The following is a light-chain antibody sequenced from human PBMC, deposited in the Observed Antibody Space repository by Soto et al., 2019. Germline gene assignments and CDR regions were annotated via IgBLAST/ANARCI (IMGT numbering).Light chain of an antibody. CDR1: SGHSSYA. CDR3: QTWDTDTVV. J-gene: IGLJ2*01. V-gene: IGLV4-69*01. CDR2: LNSDGSH. Sequence: QSALTQSPSASASLGASVKLTCTLGSGHSSYAIAWHQQQSEKGPRLLMKLNSDGSHTKGDGIPDRFSGSSSGAERYLTISRLQAEDEAEYFCQTWDTDTVVFGGGTKLTVL.